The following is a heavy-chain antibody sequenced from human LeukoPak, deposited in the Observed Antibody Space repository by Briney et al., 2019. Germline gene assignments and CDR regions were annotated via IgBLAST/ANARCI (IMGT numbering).Heavy chain of an antibody. CDR3: ARADYAYFDY. D-gene: IGHD4-17*01. CDR1: GFTFSRSY. Sequence: GGSLRLSCRVSGFTFSRSYMTWVRQAPGKGLEWVSVIYSDGSTYYADSGKGRFTISRDNSKNTLYLQMNSLRAEDTAVYYCARADYAYFDYWGQGTLVTVSS. V-gene: IGHV3-53*01. CDR2: IYSDGST. J-gene: IGHJ4*02.